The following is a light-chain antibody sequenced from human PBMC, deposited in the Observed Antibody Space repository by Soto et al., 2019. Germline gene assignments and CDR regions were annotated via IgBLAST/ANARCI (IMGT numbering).Light chain of an antibody. Sequence: QSALTQPASVSGSPGQSITISCTGTSSDVGSYNLVSWYQQHPGKAPKLMIYEGSKRPSGVSNRFSSSKSGNTASLTISGLQAEDEADYSCCSYSGSSTFVVFGGGTKLTVL. CDR3: CSYSGSSTFVV. J-gene: IGLJ2*01. V-gene: IGLV2-23*03. CDR1: SSDVGSYNL. CDR2: EGS.